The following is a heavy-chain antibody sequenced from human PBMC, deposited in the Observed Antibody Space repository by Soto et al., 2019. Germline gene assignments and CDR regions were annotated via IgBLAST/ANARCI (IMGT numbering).Heavy chain of an antibody. CDR3: ARGYYDSSGYYSPVTIYH. J-gene: IGHJ5*02. V-gene: IGHV4-34*01. CDR1: GGSFSGYY. CDR2: INHSGST. D-gene: IGHD3-22*01. Sequence: PSETLSLTCAVYGGSFSGYYWSWIRQPPGKGLEWIGEINHSGSTNYNPSLKSRVTISVDRSKNQFSLKLSSVTAADTAVYYCARGYYDSSGYYSPVTIYHWGQGALVTVSS.